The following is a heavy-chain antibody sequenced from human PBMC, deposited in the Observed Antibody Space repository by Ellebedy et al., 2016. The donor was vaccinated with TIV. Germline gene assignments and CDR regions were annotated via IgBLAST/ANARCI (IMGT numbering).Heavy chain of an antibody. V-gene: IGHV1-46*01. CDR1: GYTFTSYY. CDR3: ASFPLYGGNSGAVTDY. Sequence: ASVKVSXXASGYTFTSYYMHWVRQAPGQGLEWMGIINPSGGSTSYAQKFQGRVTMTRDTSTSTVYMELSSLRSEDTAVYYCASFPLYGGNSGAVTDYWGQGTLVTVSS. J-gene: IGHJ4*02. CDR2: INPSGGST. D-gene: IGHD4-23*01.